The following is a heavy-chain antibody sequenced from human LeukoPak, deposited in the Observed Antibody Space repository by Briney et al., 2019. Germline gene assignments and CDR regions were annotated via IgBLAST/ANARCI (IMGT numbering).Heavy chain of an antibody. Sequence: GGSLRLSCEGSGFTFSNYWMGWVRQAPGKGLQWVVNIKTDGSEKYYVDSVKGRFTISRDNAKNSLYLQMNSLRAEDTAVYYCARDEGDYAHPVDYWGQETLVTVSS. D-gene: IGHD4-17*01. CDR2: IKTDGSEK. J-gene: IGHJ4*02. CDR3: ARDEGDYAHPVDY. CDR1: GFTFSNYW. V-gene: IGHV3-7*01.